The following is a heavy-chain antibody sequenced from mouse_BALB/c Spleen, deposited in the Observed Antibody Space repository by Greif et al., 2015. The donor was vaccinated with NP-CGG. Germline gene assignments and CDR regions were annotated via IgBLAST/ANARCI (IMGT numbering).Heavy chain of an antibody. CDR1: GYTFTSYN. Sequence: QVQLKHSGAELVKPGASVKMSCKASGYTFTSYNMHWVKQTPGQGLEWIGAIYPGNGDTSYNQKFKGKATLTADKSSCSAYMQLSSLTSEDSAVYYCAREPYYGSSYYAMDYWGQGTSVTVSS. CDR2: IYPGNGDT. D-gene: IGHD1-1*01. V-gene: IGHV1-12*01. CDR3: AREPYYGSSYYAMDY. J-gene: IGHJ4*01.